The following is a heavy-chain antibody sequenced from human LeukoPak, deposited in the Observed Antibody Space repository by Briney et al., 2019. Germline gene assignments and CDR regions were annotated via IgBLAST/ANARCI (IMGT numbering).Heavy chain of an antibody. V-gene: IGHV4-34*01. CDR3: ARGRVHTAMVRGDFQH. CDR2: INHSGST. D-gene: IGHD5-18*01. J-gene: IGHJ1*01. Sequence: SETLSLTCAVYGGSFSGYYWSWIRQPPGKGLEWIGEINHSGSTNYDPSLKSRVTISVDTSKNQFSLKLSSVTAADTAVYYCARGRVHTAMVRGDFQHWGQGTLVTVSS. CDR1: GGSFSGYY.